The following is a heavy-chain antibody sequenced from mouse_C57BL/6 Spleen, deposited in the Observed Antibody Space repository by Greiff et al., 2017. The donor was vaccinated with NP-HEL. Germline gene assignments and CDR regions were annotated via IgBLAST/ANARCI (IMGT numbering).Heavy chain of an antibody. Sequence: QVQLQQSGAELVRPGASVKLSCKASGYTFTDYYINWVKQRPGQGLEWIARIYPGSGNTYYNEKFKGKATLTAEKSSSTAYMQLSSLTSEDSAVYFCARGGYDWGYFDVWGTGTTVTVSS. CDR1: GYTFTDYY. CDR2: IYPGSGNT. D-gene: IGHD2-2*01. V-gene: IGHV1-76*01. CDR3: ARGGYDWGYFDV. J-gene: IGHJ1*03.